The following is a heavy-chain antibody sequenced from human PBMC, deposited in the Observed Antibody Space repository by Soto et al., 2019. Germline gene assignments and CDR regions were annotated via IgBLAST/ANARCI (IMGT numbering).Heavy chain of an antibody. CDR1: GDSISNSRW. D-gene: IGHD6-19*01. Sequence: QVQLQESGPGLVKPSRTLSLTCAVSGDSISNSRWWTWVRQPPGKGLEWIGDIFHSGDTNYNPSLKSRVFISVDKSQNQISLKVSSVTAADTAVYYCAYSTGWYRHDVWGQGTLVTVSS. CDR2: IFHSGDT. V-gene: IGHV4-4*02. CDR3: AYSTGWYRHDV. J-gene: IGHJ3*01.